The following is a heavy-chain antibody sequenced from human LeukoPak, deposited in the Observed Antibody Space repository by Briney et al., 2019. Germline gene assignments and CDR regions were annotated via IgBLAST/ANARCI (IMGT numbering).Heavy chain of an antibody. V-gene: IGHV1-24*01. Sequence: ASVKVSCKVSGYTLTELSMHWVRQAPGKGLEWMGGFDPEDGETIYAQKFPGRVTMTEDTSTDTAYMELSSLRSEDTAVYYCATVEGYSGYDLRDLYFDYWGQGTLVTVSS. CDR2: FDPEDGET. CDR1: GYTLTELS. D-gene: IGHD5-12*01. J-gene: IGHJ4*02. CDR3: ATVEGYSGYDLRDLYFDY.